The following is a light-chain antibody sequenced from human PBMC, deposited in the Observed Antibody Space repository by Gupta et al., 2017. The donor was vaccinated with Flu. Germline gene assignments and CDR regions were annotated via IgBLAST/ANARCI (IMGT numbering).Light chain of an antibody. V-gene: IGLV6-57*03. CDR2: EYN. Sequence: NFMLTQPLSVSESPGKTVTISCTRSSGSIASNYVQWYQQRPGSAPTTVIYEYNQRPSGVPDRFSGSIDSSSNSASLTTSGLKTEDEADYYCQSYDSSNQVFGGGTKLTVL. CDR1: SGSIASNY. CDR3: QSYDSSNQV. J-gene: IGLJ3*02.